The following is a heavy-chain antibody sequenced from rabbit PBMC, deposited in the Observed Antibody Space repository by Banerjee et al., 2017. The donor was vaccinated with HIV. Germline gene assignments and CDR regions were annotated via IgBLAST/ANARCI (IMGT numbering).Heavy chain of an antibody. V-gene: IGHV1S40*01. CDR2: IYTGSSGST. CDR3: ARVAGSSYY. J-gene: IGHJ2*01. Sequence: QSLEESGGDLVKPGASLTLTCTASGFSFSSNYYMCWVRQAPGKGLEWIGCIYTGSSGSTYYASWAKGRFTISKTSSTTVTLQMTSLTAADTATYFCARVAGSSYYWGPGTLVTVS. D-gene: IGHD8-1*01. CDR1: GFSFSSNYY.